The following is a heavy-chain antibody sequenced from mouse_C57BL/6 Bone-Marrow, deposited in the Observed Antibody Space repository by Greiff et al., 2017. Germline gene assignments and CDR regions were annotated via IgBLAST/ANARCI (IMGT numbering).Heavy chain of an antibody. D-gene: IGHD1-1*01. J-gene: IGHJ1*03. V-gene: IGHV14-4*01. CDR2: IDPENGDT. CDR1: GFNIKDDY. CDR3: TTGLYGSSPYWYFDV. Sequence: VQLQQSGAELVRPGASVKLSCTASGFNIKDDYMHWVKQRPEQGLEWIGWIDPENGDTEYASKFQGKATITAYTSSNTAYLQLSSLTSEDTAVYYCTTGLYGSSPYWYFDVWGTGTTVTVSS.